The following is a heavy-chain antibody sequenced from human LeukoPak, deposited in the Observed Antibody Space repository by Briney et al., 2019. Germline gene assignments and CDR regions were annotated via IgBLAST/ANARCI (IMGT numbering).Heavy chain of an antibody. CDR2: IRSRTYGGTT. D-gene: IGHD5-18*01. Sequence: GVLRLSCTASGFTFGDYSMNWVRQAPGKGLGWVGFIRSRTYGGTTEYAASVKGRFTISRDDSKSIAYLQMNSLKTEDTAVYYCMETGYTSGYDNWGQGTLVTVSS. V-gene: IGHV3-49*04. CDR3: METGYTSGYDN. CDR1: GFTFGDYS. J-gene: IGHJ4*02.